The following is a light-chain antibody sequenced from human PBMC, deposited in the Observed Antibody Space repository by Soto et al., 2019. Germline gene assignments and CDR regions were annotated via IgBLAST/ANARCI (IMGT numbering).Light chain of an antibody. V-gene: IGKV3-15*01. Sequence: EIVMTQSPPTLSVSPGERVTLSCRASEGVGSNLAWYNHKPGQAPRIVVFGASTRAAGVPPRFSGSGSGSQFTLTIDSMQSEDSGVYYCQQYGNWPRTFGQGTKVDIK. CDR2: GAS. CDR1: EGVGSN. CDR3: QQYGNWPRT. J-gene: IGKJ1*01.